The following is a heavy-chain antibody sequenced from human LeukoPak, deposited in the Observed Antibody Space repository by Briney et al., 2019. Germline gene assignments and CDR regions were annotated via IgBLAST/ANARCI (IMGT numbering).Heavy chain of an antibody. D-gene: IGHD4-23*01. Sequence: PGGSLRLSCAAPGFTFSSYSMDWVRQAPGKGLEWVSSISSSSNNIYYADSVKGRFTISRDNGKNSLHLLMNSLRAEDTAVYYCVYGGGYFQHWGQGTLVTVSS. CDR3: VYGGGYFQH. CDR2: ISSSSNNI. J-gene: IGHJ1*01. V-gene: IGHV3-21*01. CDR1: GFTFSSYS.